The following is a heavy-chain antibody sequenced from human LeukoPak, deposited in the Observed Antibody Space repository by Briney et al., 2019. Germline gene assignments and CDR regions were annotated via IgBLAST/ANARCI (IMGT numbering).Heavy chain of an antibody. CDR3: AGGSGIAVDY. CDR1: GGTFSSYA. Sequence: GASVKVSCKASGGTFSSYAISWVRQAPGQGLEWMGRIIPIFGTAIYAQKFQGRVTITTDESTSTAYMELSSLRSEDTAVYYCAGGSGIAVDYWGQGTLVTVSS. D-gene: IGHD6-13*01. CDR2: IIPIFGTA. J-gene: IGHJ4*02. V-gene: IGHV1-69*05.